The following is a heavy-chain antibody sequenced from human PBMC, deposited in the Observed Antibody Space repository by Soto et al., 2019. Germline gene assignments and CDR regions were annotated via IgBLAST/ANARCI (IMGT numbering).Heavy chain of an antibody. CDR2: ITGSGSTI. CDR1: GFTFSDYD. Sequence: GGSLRLSCAASGFTFSDYDMSWIRQAPGKGLEWVSCITGSGSTIYYADSVKGRFTISRDNAKNSLFLQMNSLRVEDTAVYYCARTHYYYHYMDVWGKGTTVTVSS. CDR3: ARTHYYYHYMDV. V-gene: IGHV3-11*01. J-gene: IGHJ6*03.